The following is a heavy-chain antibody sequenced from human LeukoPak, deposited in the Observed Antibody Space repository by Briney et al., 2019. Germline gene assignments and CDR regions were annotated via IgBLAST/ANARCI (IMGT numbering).Heavy chain of an antibody. CDR2: IIPIFGTA. CDR1: GGTFSSYA. CDR3: ASLDTAMGDASDI. J-gene: IGHJ3*02. D-gene: IGHD5-18*01. V-gene: IGHV1-69*06. Sequence: GASVKVSCKASGGTFSSYAISWVRQAPGQGLEWMGGIIPIFGTANYAQKFQGRVTITADKSTSTAYMELSSLRSEDTAVYYCASLDTAMGDASDIWGQGTMVTVSS.